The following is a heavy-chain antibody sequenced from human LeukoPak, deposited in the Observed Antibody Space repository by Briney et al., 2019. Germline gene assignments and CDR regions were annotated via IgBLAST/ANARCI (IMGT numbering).Heavy chain of an antibody. CDR2: ISYDGSHK. Sequence: GGSLRLSCAASGFTFSSYGMHWVRQAPGKGLEWVAFISYDGSHKYYADSVKGRFTISRDNSQNTLFLQMNSLRAEDTTMYYCAKDSSAGYSSSWFFDYWGQGTLVTVSS. J-gene: IGHJ4*02. V-gene: IGHV3-30*18. CDR1: GFTFSSYG. CDR3: AKDSSAGYSSSWFFDY. D-gene: IGHD6-13*01.